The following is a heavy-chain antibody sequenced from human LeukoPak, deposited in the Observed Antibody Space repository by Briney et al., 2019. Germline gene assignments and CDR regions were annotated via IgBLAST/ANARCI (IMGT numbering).Heavy chain of an antibody. Sequence: GGSLRLSCAASGFTFSSCWMRWVRQAPGKGLVWVSRINSDGSSTSYADSVKGRFTISRDNAKNTLYLQMNSLRAEDTAVYYCARDRVPTGADYWGQGTLVTVSS. J-gene: IGHJ4*02. V-gene: IGHV3-74*01. CDR1: GFTFSSCW. CDR3: ARDRVPTGADY. D-gene: IGHD5-12*01. CDR2: INSDGSST.